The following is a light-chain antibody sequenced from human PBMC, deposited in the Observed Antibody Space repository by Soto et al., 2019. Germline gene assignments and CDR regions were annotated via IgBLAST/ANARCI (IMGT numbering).Light chain of an antibody. Sequence: QSALTQPASVSVSPGQSITISCTGTSSDVGGYDFVSWYQHHPGKAPKLMIFDVSNRPSGVSNRFSGSKSGYTASLTISGLQAEDEANYYCSSYTSSNTLVFGGGTKLTVL. CDR2: DVS. CDR3: SSYTSSNTLV. CDR1: SSDVGGYDF. V-gene: IGLV2-14*03. J-gene: IGLJ2*01.